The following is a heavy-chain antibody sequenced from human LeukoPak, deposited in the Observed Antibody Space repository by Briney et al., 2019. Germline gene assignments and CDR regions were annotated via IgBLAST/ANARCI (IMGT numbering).Heavy chain of an antibody. V-gene: IGHV3-66*01. D-gene: IGHD4-17*01. Sequence: PGGSLRLSCAASGFSVGSNFMSWVRQAPGKGLEWVSVIYSGGDTYYADSVKDRFTISRDNSKNTLYLQMNSLRAEDTAVYYCARGATVTTGDSWGQGTLVTVSS. CDR1: GFSVGSNF. J-gene: IGHJ4*02. CDR2: IYSGGDT. CDR3: ARGATVTTGDS.